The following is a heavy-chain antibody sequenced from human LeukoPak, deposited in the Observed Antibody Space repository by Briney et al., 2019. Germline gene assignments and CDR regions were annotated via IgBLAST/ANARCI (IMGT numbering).Heavy chain of an antibody. CDR3: ARLTFHYDGSGYYFDY. D-gene: IGHD3-22*01. V-gene: IGHV4-39*01. CDR2: LHYGGST. CDR1: GGSISSSSYY. Sequence: PSETLSLTCTVSGGSISSSSYYWGWIRQPPGKGLEWIGRLHYGGSTYYNPSLKSRVTISVDTSKKQISLKQNSVTAADTAVYYCARLTFHYDGSGYYFDYWGQGTLVTVSS. J-gene: IGHJ4*02.